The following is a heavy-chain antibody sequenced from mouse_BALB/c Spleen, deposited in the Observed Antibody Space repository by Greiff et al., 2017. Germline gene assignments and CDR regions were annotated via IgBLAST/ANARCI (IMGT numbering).Heavy chain of an antibody. D-gene: IGHD1-1*01. CDR2: INPSTGYT. J-gene: IGHJ1*01. V-gene: IGHV1-7*01. Sequence: VQLQQSGAELAKPGASVKMSCKASGYTFTSYWMHWVKQRPGQGLEWIGYINPSTGYTEYNQKFKDKATLTADKSSSTAYMQLSSLTSEDSAVYYCASRYHGSRYFDVWGAGTTVTVSS. CDR1: GYTFTSYW. CDR3: ASRYHGSRYFDV.